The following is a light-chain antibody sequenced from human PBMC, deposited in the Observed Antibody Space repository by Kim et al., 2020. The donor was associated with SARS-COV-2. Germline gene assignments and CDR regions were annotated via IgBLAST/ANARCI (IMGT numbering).Light chain of an antibody. CDR1: GLRSYY. CDR3: NSRDSSGNHVL. J-gene: IGLJ3*02. CDR2: GDK. V-gene: IGLV3-19*01. Sequence: PTVTITCRGAGLRSYYASWFRQKSGQSPILVIYGDKNRPSGLPDRFSGSGSGNTASLTITGAQAEDEADYYCNSRDSSGNHVLFGGGTQLTVL.